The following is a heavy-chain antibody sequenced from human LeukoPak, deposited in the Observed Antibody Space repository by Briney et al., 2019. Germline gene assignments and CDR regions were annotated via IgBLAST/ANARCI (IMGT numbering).Heavy chain of an antibody. J-gene: IGHJ6*02. CDR1: GFTFSSYG. CDR2: IWYDGSNK. CDR3: ARDGYYDFWSGYRNPDYYYYGMDV. V-gene: IGHV3-33*01. Sequence: GGSLRLSCAASGFTFSSYGMHWVRQAPGKGLEWVAVIWYDGSNKYYADSVKGRFTISRDNSKNTLYLQMNSLRAEDMAVYYCARDGYYDFWSGYRNPDYYYYGMDVWGQGTTVTVSS. D-gene: IGHD3-3*01.